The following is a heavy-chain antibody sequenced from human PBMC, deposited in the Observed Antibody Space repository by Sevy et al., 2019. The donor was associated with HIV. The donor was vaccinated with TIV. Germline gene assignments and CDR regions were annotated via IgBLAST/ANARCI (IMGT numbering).Heavy chain of an antibody. Sequence: GGSLRLSCAASGFTFSNYWMHWVRQAPGKGLVWVSRINTDGSVTSYADSVMGRSNADSVKGRFTISRDNAKNTLYLQMNSLRVEDTAVYYCASRREAGPFPFDYWGQGTLVTVSS. V-gene: IGHV3-74*01. J-gene: IGHJ4*02. CDR1: GFTFSNYW. D-gene: IGHD6-13*01. CDR3: ASRREAGPFPFDY. CDR2: INTDGSVT.